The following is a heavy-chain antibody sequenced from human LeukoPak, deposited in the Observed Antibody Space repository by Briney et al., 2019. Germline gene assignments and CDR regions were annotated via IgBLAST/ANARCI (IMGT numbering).Heavy chain of an antibody. Sequence: SVKVSCKASGGTFSSYAISWVRQAPGQGLEWMGGIIPIFGTANYAQKFQGRVTITADKSTSTAYMELSSLRSEDTAVYYCARGLATVDAFDIWGQGTMVTVSS. CDR2: IIPIFGTA. V-gene: IGHV1-69*06. J-gene: IGHJ3*02. D-gene: IGHD4-11*01. CDR3: ARGLATVDAFDI. CDR1: GGTFSSYA.